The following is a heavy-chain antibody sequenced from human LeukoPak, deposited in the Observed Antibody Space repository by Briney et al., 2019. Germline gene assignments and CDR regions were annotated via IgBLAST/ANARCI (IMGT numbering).Heavy chain of an antibody. D-gene: IGHD2-2*01. CDR1: GFTFSSYW. Sequence: PGGSLRLSCAASGFTFSSYWMHWVRQVPGKGLVCVSRISGDGSSTTYADSVKGRFTISRDNSKNTLYLQMNSLRAEDTAVYYCARDQGCTSTNCYSLFFHYWGQGTLVTVSS. CDR2: ISGDGSST. V-gene: IGHV3-74*01. J-gene: IGHJ4*02. CDR3: ARDQGCTSTNCYSLFFHY.